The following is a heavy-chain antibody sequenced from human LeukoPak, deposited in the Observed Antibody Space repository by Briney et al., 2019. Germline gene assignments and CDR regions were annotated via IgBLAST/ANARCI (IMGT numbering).Heavy chain of an antibody. CDR2: IYYSGST. CDR3: ARGLGDCSSTSCYRGAYWYFDL. V-gene: IGHV4-39*07. D-gene: IGHD2-2*02. Sequence: SETLSLTCTVSGGSISSSSYYWGWIRQPPGKGLEWIGSIYYSGSTNYNPSLKSRVTISVDTSKNQFSLKLSSVTAADTAVYYCARGLGDCSSTSCYRGAYWYFDLWGRGTLVTVSS. CDR1: GGSISSSSYY. J-gene: IGHJ2*01.